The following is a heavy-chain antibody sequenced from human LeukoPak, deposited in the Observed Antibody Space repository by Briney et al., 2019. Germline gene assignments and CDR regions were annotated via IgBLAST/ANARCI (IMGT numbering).Heavy chain of an antibody. CDR1: GGSLSGYY. CDR2: ITHSGST. J-gene: IGHJ4*02. V-gene: IGHV4-34*01. CDR3: ARGLVTHVGLWNY. Sequence: PSETLSLTCAVYGGSLSGYYWSWIRQPPGKGLEWIGEITHSGSTTYNPSLKSRVTISVGTSKNQFSLKLSSVTAADTAVYYCARGLVTHVGLWNYWGQGTLLTVSS. D-gene: IGHD2-21*02.